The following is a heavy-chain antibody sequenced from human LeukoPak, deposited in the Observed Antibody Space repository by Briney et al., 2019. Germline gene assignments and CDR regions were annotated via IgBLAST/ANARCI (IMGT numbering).Heavy chain of an antibody. Sequence: SETLSLTCAVYGGSFSGYYWSWIRQPPGKGLEWIGEINHRGSTNYNPSLKSRVTISVDTSKNQFSLKLSSVTAADTAVCYCARSSYGSNYYMDVWGKGTTVTISS. V-gene: IGHV4-34*01. CDR1: GGSFSGYY. CDR3: ARSSYGSNYYMDV. CDR2: INHRGST. D-gene: IGHD5-18*01. J-gene: IGHJ6*03.